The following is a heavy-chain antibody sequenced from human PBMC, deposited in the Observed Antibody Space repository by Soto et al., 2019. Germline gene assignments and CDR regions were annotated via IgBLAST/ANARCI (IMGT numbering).Heavy chain of an antibody. CDR2: TYYRSKWYN. CDR1: GDSVSSNSAA. Sequence: TLSLTCAISGDSVSSNSAAWNWIRQSPSRGLEWLGRTYYRSKWYNDYAVSVKSRITINPDTSKNQFSLQLNSVTPEDTAVYYCARDHDFWSLRKYYYYGMDVWGQGTTVTVSS. D-gene: IGHD3-3*01. CDR3: ARDHDFWSLRKYYYYGMDV. V-gene: IGHV6-1*01. J-gene: IGHJ6*02.